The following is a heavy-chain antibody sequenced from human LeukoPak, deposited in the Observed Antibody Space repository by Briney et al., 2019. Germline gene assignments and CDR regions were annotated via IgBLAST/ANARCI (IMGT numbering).Heavy chain of an antibody. CDR3: ARSDHYDSNGYYDY. Sequence: GGSLGLSCAASGFTFSDYYMNWIRQAPGKGLEWVSYISISGTTIYYADSVKGRLTISRDNAKNSLYLQMNSLRAEDTAVYYCARSDHYDSNGYYDYWGQGTLVTVSS. V-gene: IGHV3-11*01. D-gene: IGHD3-22*01. CDR1: GFTFSDYY. J-gene: IGHJ4*02. CDR2: ISISGTTI.